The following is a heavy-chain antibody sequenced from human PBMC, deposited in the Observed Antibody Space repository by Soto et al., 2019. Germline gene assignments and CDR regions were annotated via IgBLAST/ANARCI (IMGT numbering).Heavy chain of an antibody. D-gene: IGHD2-21*02. J-gene: IGHJ5*02. CDR1: VFSFSVNV. CDR3: AKNGCGGDCYSSVAGNWFDP. Sequence: WGALLVSCVSSVFSFSVNVMNWVRQAPGKGLESISIISGSGGSTYYADSVKGRFTISRDNSNNTLYLQMHSLTAADTAVYYCAKNGCGGDCYSSVAGNWFDPWGQGTLVTVSS. V-gene: IGHV3-23*01. CDR2: ISGSGGST.